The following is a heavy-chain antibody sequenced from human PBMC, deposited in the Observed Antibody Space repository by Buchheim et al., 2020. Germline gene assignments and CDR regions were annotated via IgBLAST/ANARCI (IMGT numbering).Heavy chain of an antibody. V-gene: IGHV3-33*01. CDR2: IWYDGSNK. CDR1: GFTFSGYG. CDR3: ARDFCTGDCGFDH. D-gene: IGHD2-8*02. J-gene: IGHJ4*02. Sequence: QVQLAESGGGVVQPGRSLRLSCAASGFTFSGYGMHWVRQSPGKGLEWVSVIWYDGSNKYYADSVQGRFTISRDNYKSTLFLQMNSLRAEDTAVYYCARDFCTGDCGFDHWGQGTL.